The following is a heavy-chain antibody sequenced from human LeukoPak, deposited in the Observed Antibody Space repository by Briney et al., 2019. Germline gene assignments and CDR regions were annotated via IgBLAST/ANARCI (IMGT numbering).Heavy chain of an antibody. V-gene: IGHV1-18*01. Sequence: GASVKVSCKTSGYSFTTYGINWVRQAPGQGPEWMGWISDYTGNTVYAQKVQGRVTMTTDTSTGTAYMELRSLTSDDTAVYYCARSGPRGRGVYNWNALYYFDYWGQGTLVTVSS. CDR3: ARSGPRGRGVYNWNALYYFDY. CDR1: GYSFTTYG. J-gene: IGHJ4*02. CDR2: ISDYTGNT. D-gene: IGHD1-1*01.